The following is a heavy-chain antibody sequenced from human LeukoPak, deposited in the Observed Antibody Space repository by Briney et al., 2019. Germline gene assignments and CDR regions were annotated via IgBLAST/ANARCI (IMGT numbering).Heavy chain of an antibody. Sequence: GGSLRLSCAASGFPFSNAWMSWVRQAPGKGLEWVGRIKSKTDGGKTDYAAPVQSRFSISRDDSENTLYLQMNGLNTEDTAVYYCSTVSPYYGSGTTSPDSWGQGTLVVVSS. CDR3: STVSPYYGSGTTSPDS. J-gene: IGHJ4*02. V-gene: IGHV3-15*01. CDR2: IKSKTDGGKT. CDR1: GFPFSNAW. D-gene: IGHD3-10*01.